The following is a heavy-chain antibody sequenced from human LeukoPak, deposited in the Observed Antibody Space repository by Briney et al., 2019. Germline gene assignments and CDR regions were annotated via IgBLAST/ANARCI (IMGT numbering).Heavy chain of an antibody. CDR2: ISGSGDNT. Sequence: PGGSLRLSSAASGGTFSSYAMSCVRHTPGEGLEWVSAISGSGDNTYYADSVKGRFTISRDNSKNTVYLQMNSLRGADTAVFYCAKDRVAAATMGALNYWGQGTLVTVSS. D-gene: IGHD6-13*01. CDR1: GGTFSSYA. J-gene: IGHJ4*02. CDR3: AKDRVAAATMGALNY. V-gene: IGHV3-23*01.